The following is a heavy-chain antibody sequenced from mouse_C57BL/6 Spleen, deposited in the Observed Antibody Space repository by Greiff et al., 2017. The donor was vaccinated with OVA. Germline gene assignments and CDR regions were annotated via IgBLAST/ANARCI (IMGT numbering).Heavy chain of an antibody. Sequence: EVKLQQSGPELVKPGASVKMSCKASGYTFTDYNMHWVKQSHGKSLEWIGYINPNNGGTSYNQKFKGKATLTVNKSSSTAYMELRSLTSEDSAVYYCAREGDTLYAMDYWGQGTSVTVSS. D-gene: IGHD5-1-1*01. CDR3: AREGDTLYAMDY. V-gene: IGHV1-22*01. CDR2: INPNNGGT. J-gene: IGHJ4*01. CDR1: GYTFTDYN.